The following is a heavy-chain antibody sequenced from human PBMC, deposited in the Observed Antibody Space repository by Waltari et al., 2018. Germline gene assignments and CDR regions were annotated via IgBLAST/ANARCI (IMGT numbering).Heavy chain of an antibody. CDR2: ITRSASFI. CDR3: ARSSPQGTPGGIDH. V-gene: IGHV3-21*01. CDR1: GFMFTPYD. J-gene: IGHJ5*02. D-gene: IGHD1-26*01. Sequence: EVLLMESGGGLVKPGGSLRLSCAVSGFMFTPYDMHWFRQAPGKGPEWVSMITRSASFIYYANSVKDRFTVSRDDAEKSLFLQMDSLTVEDTAVYYCARSSPQGTPGGIDHWGQGTLVTVSS.